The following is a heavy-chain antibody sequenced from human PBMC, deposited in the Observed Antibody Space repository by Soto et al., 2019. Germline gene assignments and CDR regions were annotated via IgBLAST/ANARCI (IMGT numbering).Heavy chain of an antibody. D-gene: IGHD3-3*01. V-gene: IGHV4-61*08. CDR1: GGSISSGGYS. CDR3: ARDGTYYDFWSGYSPRDYYGMDV. J-gene: IGHJ6*02. Sequence: PSETLSLTCAVSGGSISSGGYSWSWIRQPPGKGQEWIGYIYYSGSTNYNHSLKSRVTISVDTSKNQFSLKLSSVTAADTAVYYCARDGTYYDFWSGYSPRDYYGMDVWGQGTTVTVSS. CDR2: IYYSGST.